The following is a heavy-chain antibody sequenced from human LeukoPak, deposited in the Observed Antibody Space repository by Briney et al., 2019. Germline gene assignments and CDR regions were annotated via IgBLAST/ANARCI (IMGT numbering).Heavy chain of an antibody. D-gene: IGHD2-2*01. Sequence: GGSLRLSCAASGFTFSSYGMHWVRQAPGKGLEWVAVIWYDGSNKYYADSVKGRFTISRDNSKNTLYLQMNSLRAEDTAVYYCARESLPGVVVVPAAIDVTYYYYGMDVWGQGTTVTVSS. V-gene: IGHV3-33*01. CDR3: ARESLPGVVVVPAAIDVTYYYYGMDV. J-gene: IGHJ6*02. CDR1: GFTFSSYG. CDR2: IWYDGSNK.